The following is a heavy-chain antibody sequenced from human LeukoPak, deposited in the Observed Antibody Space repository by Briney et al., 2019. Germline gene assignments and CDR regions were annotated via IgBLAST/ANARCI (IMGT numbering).Heavy chain of an antibody. V-gene: IGHV4-31*03. CDR2: IYYSGST. CDR1: GGSISSGGYY. J-gene: IGHJ6*02. D-gene: IGHD2-2*01. CDR3: ARDQLPTGPFDGMDV. Sequence: SETLSLTCTVPGGSISSGGYYWSWIRQHPGKGLEWIGYIYYSGSTYYNPSLKSRVTISVDTSKNQFSLKLSSVTAADTAVYYCARDQLPTGPFDGMDVWGQGTTVTVSS.